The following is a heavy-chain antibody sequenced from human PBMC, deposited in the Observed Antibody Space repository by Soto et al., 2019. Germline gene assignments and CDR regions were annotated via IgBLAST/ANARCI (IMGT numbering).Heavy chain of an antibody. CDR1: GYTFTSYG. Sequence: ASVKVSCKASGYTFTSYGISWVRQAPGQGLEWMGWIRAYNGNTNYAQKLQGRVTMTTDTSTSTAYMELRSLRSDDTAVYYCARDVGYYYDSSGYDYWGQGTLVTVSS. CDR3: ARDVGYYYDSSGYDY. V-gene: IGHV1-18*01. J-gene: IGHJ4*02. D-gene: IGHD3-22*01. CDR2: IRAYNGNT.